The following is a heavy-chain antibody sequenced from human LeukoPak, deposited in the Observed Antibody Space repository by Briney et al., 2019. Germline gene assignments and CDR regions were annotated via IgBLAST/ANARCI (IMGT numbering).Heavy chain of an antibody. CDR2: ISAYNGNT. CDR1: GYTFTSYG. D-gene: IGHD7-27*01. CDR3: ARDGPRGLGKGKTDAFDI. V-gene: IGHV1-18*01. J-gene: IGHJ3*02. Sequence: ASVKVSCKASGYTFTSYGISWVRQAPGQGLEWMGWISAYNGNTNYAQKLQGRVTMTTDTSTSTAYMELGSLRSDDTAVYYCARDGPRGLGKGKTDAFDIWGQGTMVTVSS.